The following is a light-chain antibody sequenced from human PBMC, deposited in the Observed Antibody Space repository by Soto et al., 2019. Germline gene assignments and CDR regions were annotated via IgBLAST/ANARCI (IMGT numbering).Light chain of an antibody. Sequence: SYELTQPPSVSVSPGQTARITCSGDALPKQYAYWYQQKPGQAPVLVIYKDSERPSGIPERFSGSSSGTTVTLTISGVQAEDEADYYCQSADSNGTFPYVFVTGSKVTV. CDR1: ALPKQY. CDR3: QSADSNGTFPYV. CDR2: KDS. V-gene: IGLV3-25*02. J-gene: IGLJ1*01.